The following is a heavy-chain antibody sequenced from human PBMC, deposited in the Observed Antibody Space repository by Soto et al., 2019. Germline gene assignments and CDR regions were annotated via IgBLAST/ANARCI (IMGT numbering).Heavy chain of an antibody. V-gene: IGHV3-30-3*01. D-gene: IGHD3-22*01. CDR2: ISYDGSNI. Sequence: GGSLRLSCAASGFTFRNYAMHWVRQAPGKGLEWVTLISYDGSNINYADSVKGRFTISRDNAKNSLFLQMNSLRDEDTAVYYCARGLYESSGYYPYWGPGTLVTVSS. CDR1: GFTFRNYA. CDR3: ARGLYESSGYYPY. J-gene: IGHJ4*02.